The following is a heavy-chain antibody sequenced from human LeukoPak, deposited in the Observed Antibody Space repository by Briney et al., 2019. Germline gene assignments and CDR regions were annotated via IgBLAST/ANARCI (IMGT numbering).Heavy chain of an antibody. CDR1: GGSVSSGSYY. CDR2: IYYSGST. J-gene: IGHJ6*04. Sequence: KPSQTLSLTCTVSGGSVSSGSYYWSWIRQPPGKGLEWIGYIYYSGSTNYNPSLKSRVTISVDTSKNQFSLKLRSVTAADTAVYYCARVLATVTTGGMDVWGKGTTVTVSS. V-gene: IGHV4-61*01. CDR3: ARVLATVTTGGMDV. D-gene: IGHD4-17*01.